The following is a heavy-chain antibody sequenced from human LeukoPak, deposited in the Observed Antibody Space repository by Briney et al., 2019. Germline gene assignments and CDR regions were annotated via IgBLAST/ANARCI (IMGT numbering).Heavy chain of an antibody. CDR3: AKNYYDSSGLFDY. Sequence: GGSLRLSCAASGFTFTNYYMSWIRQAPGKGLEWISYISSDGSTIDYADSVKGRFTISRDNAKNSLHLQMNSLRAEDTAVYYCAKNYYDSSGLFDYWGQGTLVIVSS. CDR1: GFTFTNYY. V-gene: IGHV3-11*04. J-gene: IGHJ4*02. CDR2: ISSDGSTI. D-gene: IGHD3-22*01.